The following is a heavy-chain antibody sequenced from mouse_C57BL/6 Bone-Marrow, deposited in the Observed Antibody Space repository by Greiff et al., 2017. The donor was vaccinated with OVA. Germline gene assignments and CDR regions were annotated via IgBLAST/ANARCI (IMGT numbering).Heavy chain of an antibody. J-gene: IGHJ2*01. CDR1: GYTFTDYY. CDR3: ARDATLHY. D-gene: IGHD6-1*01. V-gene: IGHV1-76*01. Sequence: VQVVESGAELVRPGASVKLSCKASGYTFTDYYINWVKQRPGQGLEWIARIYPGSGNTYYNEKFKGKATLTAEKSSSTAYMQLSSLTSEDSAVYFCARDATLHYWGQGTTLTVSS. CDR2: IYPGSGNT.